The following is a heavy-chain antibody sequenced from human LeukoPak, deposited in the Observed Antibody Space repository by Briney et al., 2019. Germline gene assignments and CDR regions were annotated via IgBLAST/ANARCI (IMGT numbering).Heavy chain of an antibody. J-gene: IGHJ6*03. D-gene: IGHD6-6*01. CDR3: ARDCSSPAGYYMDV. CDR2: IIPIFGTA. V-gene: IGHV1-69*06. Sequence: SVKVSCKASGGTFSSYAISWVRQAPGQGLEWMGGIIPIFGTANYAQKFQGRVTITADKSTSTAYMELSSLRSEDTAVYYCARDCSSPAGYYMDVWGKGTTVTVSS. CDR1: GGTFSSYA.